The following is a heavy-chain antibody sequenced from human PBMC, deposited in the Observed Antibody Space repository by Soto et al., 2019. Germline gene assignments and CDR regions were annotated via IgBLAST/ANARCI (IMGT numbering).Heavy chain of an antibody. CDR3: TTSPHRDSERVFV. V-gene: IGHV3-7*01. J-gene: IGHJ6*02. Sequence: EVQLVESGGGLVQPGGSLRLSCAASGFTFSTYWMSWVRRTPGKGLEWVANIKQDGTEKYYVDSVRGRLTVSRDTAKSSLYLQMNSLRVEDTAVYYCTTSPHRDSERVFVWGQGTAVTVS. CDR2: IKQDGTEK. CDR1: GFTFSTYW. D-gene: IGHD1-26*01.